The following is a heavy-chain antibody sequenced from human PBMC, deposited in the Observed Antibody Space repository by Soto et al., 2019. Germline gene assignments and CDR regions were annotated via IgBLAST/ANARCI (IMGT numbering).Heavy chain of an antibody. V-gene: IGHV5-10-1*01. CDR1: GYSFTSYW. J-gene: IGHJ3*02. D-gene: IGHD1-26*01. Sequence: GESLKISCKGSGYSFTSYWISWVRQMPGKGLEWMGRIDPSDSYTNYSPSFQGHVTISADKSISTAYLQWSSLKASDTAMYYCASTYNRIVAATTDRSAFDIWGQGTMVTVSS. CDR2: IDPSDSYT. CDR3: ASTYNRIVAATTDRSAFDI.